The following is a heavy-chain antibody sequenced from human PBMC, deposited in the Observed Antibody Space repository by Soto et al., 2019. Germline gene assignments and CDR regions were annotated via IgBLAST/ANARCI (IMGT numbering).Heavy chain of an antibody. Sequence: SETLSLTCTVSGDSINTRSYYWGWIRQPPGKGLEWIASIFSSGTTDYNSSLKSRVTISIDTSKNLFSLDVRSVAAADTAAYFCARHSGYSYGFDYWGQGVLVTVSS. CDR2: IFSSGTT. CDR3: ARHSGYSYGFDY. V-gene: IGHV4-39*01. CDR1: GDSINTRSYY. J-gene: IGHJ4*02. D-gene: IGHD5-18*01.